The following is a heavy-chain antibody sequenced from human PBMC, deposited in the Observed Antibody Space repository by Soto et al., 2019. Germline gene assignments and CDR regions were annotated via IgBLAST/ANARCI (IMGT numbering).Heavy chain of an antibody. D-gene: IGHD5-18*01. CDR1: GFNFISYG. CDR3: ARDFMDTGSPDSWFDP. J-gene: IGHJ5*02. V-gene: IGHV1-18*04. CDR2: ISGYDGKT. Sequence: QVLLVQSGGEVKKPGASVKVSCKASGFNFISYGINWVRQAPGQGLEWMGWISGYDGKTVYAHSVQERVTMTTDATTGTAYMELRGLRSADTAIYYCARDFMDTGSPDSWFDPWGQGTLVTVTS.